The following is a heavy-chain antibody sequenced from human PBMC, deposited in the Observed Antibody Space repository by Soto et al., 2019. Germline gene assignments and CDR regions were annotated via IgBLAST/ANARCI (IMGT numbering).Heavy chain of an antibody. J-gene: IGHJ5*02. CDR1: GGSISSGSYF. CDR2: AHYSGST. V-gene: IGHV4-39*01. CDR3: ATHGLPGQNWFDP. Sequence: QLQLQESGPGLVKPSETLSLTCTVSGGSISSGSYFWAWIRQPPGKGLEWIGSAHYSGSTHYNPSLKSRVTIPVDTYKNQVSLKLSSVAAADPAVYYCATHGLPGQNWFDPWGLGTPVTVAS. D-gene: IGHD2-21*01.